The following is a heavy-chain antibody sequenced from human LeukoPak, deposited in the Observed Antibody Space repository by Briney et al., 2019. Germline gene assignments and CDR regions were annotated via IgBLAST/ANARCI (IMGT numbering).Heavy chain of an antibody. V-gene: IGHV4-38-2*02. CDR2: IYHSGYT. CDR3: ARDLNPTHYFDY. Sequence: SETLSLTCNVSGYSISSGYYWAWIRQAPGKGLEWIGSIYHSGYTHYNPSLKGRGTISVDTSKNDFSLKLSSVAAADTAIYYCARDLNPTHYFDYWGQGTLVTVSS. CDR1: GYSISSGYY. J-gene: IGHJ4*02.